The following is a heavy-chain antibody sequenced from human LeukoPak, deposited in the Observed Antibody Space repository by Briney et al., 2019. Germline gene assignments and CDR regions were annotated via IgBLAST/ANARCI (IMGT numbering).Heavy chain of an antibody. D-gene: IGHD3-3*01. CDR2: IYSGGST. J-gene: IGHJ4*02. Sequence: PGGSLRLSCAASGFTVSSNYMSWVRQAPGKGLEWVSVIYSGGSTYYADSVKGRFTISRDNSKNTLYLQMNSLRAEDTAVYYCAKLGPIFGVVIYYFDYWGQGTLVTVSS. CDR1: GFTVSSNY. V-gene: IGHV3-66*04. CDR3: AKLGPIFGVVIYYFDY.